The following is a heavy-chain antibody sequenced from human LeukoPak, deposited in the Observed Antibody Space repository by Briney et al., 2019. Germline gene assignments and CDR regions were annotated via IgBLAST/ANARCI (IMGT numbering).Heavy chain of an antibody. J-gene: IGHJ4*02. Sequence: SETLSLTCTVSGGSISSYYWSWIRQPPGKGLEWIGYIYYSGSTNYNPSLKSRVTISVDTSKNQFSLKLTSVTAADTAVYFCATRAIPANPFYLDFWGQGTLVTVSS. CDR2: IYYSGST. D-gene: IGHD2-2*01. CDR1: GGSISSYY. CDR3: ATRAIPANPFYLDF. V-gene: IGHV4-59*01.